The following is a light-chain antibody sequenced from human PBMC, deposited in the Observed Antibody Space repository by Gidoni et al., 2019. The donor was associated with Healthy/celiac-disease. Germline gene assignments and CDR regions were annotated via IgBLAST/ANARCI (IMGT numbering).Light chain of an antibody. CDR2: QDS. Sequence: SYELTQPPSVSVSPGQTASITCSGDKLGYKYACWYQQKPGQSPVLVIYQDSKRPSGIPERFSGSNSGNTATLTISGTQAMDEADYYCQAWDSSSPYVVFGGGTKLTVL. V-gene: IGLV3-1*01. J-gene: IGLJ2*01. CDR1: KLGYKY. CDR3: QAWDSSSPYVV.